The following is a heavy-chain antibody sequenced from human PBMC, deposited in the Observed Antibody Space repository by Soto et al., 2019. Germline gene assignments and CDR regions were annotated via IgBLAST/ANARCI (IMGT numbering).Heavy chain of an antibody. D-gene: IGHD3-3*01. J-gene: IGHJ4*02. V-gene: IGHV4-59*01. CDR3: AREVIIEDYPPGPGYFDY. Sequence: SETLSLTCTVSGGSISSYYWSWIRQPPGKGLEWIGYIYYSGSTNYNPSLKSRVTISVDTSKNQFSLKLSSVTAADTAVYYCAREVIIEDYPPGPGYFDYWGQGTLVTVSS. CDR2: IYYSGST. CDR1: GGSISSYY.